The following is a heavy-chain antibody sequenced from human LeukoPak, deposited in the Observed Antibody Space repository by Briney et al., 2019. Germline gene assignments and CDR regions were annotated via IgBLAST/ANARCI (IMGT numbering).Heavy chain of an antibody. CDR2: VYGGDSDT. CDR3: ARRHYYNWGSYDF. D-gene: IGHD3-16*01. J-gene: IGHJ4*02. Sequence: GESVKISCQTSGFMFTTYWIGWVRQMPGKGLEWMGLVYGGDSDTTYSPSFQGQVTISVDKSITTAYLQWSSLKASDTAMYYCARRHYYNWGSYDFWGQGTLVTVSS. V-gene: IGHV5-51*01. CDR1: GFMFTTYW.